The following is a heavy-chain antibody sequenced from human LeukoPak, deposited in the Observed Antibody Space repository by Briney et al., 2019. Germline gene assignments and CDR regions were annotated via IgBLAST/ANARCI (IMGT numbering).Heavy chain of an antibody. D-gene: IGHD6-6*01. Sequence: SETLSLTCAVYGGSFSGYYWSWIRQPPGKGLEWIGEINHSGSTNYNPSLKSRVTISVDTSKNQFSLKLSSVTAADTAVYYCARRGGRYSSSSHFDYWGQGPLVTVSS. CDR3: ARRGGRYSSSSHFDY. V-gene: IGHV4-34*01. J-gene: IGHJ4*02. CDR1: GGSFSGYY. CDR2: INHSGST.